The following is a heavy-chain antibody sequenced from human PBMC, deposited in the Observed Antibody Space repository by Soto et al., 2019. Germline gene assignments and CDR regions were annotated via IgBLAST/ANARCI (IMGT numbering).Heavy chain of an antibody. Sequence: GGSLRLSCAASGFTLSSYWMSWVRQAPGKGLECVSNIKQDGSQRYYVDSVKVRFTISRDNAKNSLYLQMNSLRAEDRAVYYCARDRVLRFLEWLPYYGMDVWGQGTTVTVSS. CDR2: IKQDGSQR. CDR1: GFTLSSYW. CDR3: ARDRVLRFLEWLPYYGMDV. J-gene: IGHJ6*01. D-gene: IGHD3-3*01. V-gene: IGHV3-7*01.